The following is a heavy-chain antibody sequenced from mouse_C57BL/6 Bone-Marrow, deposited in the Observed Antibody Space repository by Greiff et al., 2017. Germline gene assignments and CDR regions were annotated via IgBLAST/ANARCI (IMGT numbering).Heavy chain of an antibody. D-gene: IGHD1-1*01. CDR1: GFTFTDYY. CDR2: IRNKANGYTT. CDR3: ARSWITAVGGGVDY. J-gene: IGHJ2*01. Sequence: EVQGVESGGGLVQPGGSLSLSCAASGFTFTDYYMSWVRQPPGKALEWLGFIRNKANGYTTEYSASVKGRFTISRDNSQSILYLQMNALRAEDSATYYCARSWITAVGGGVDYWGQGTTLTVSS. V-gene: IGHV7-3*01.